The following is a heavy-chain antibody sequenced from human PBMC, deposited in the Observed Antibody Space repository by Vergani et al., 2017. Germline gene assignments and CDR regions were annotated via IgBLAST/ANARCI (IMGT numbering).Heavy chain of an antibody. V-gene: IGHV3-21*01. CDR3: ARDQLSCSSGYYYTDDAFDI. Sequence: EVQLVESGGGLVKPGGSLRLSCAASGFTFSSYSMNWVRQAPGKGLEWVSSISSSSSYIYYADSVKGRFTISRDNAKNSLYLQMNSLRAEDTAVYYCARDQLSCSSGYYYTDDAFDIWGQGTMVTVSS. CDR2: ISSSSSYI. J-gene: IGHJ3*02. D-gene: IGHD3-22*01. CDR1: GFTFSSYS.